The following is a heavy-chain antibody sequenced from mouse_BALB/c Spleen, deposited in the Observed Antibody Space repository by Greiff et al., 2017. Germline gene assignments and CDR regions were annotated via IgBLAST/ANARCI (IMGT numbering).Heavy chain of an antibody. CDR1: GFSLSTSGMG. D-gene: IGHD2-14*01. CDR3: ARSRDYRYEGAMDY. Sequence: QVTLKVSGPGILQPSQTLSLTCSFSGFSLSTSGMGVSWIRQPSGKGLEWLAHIYWDDDKRYNPSLKSRLTISKDTSRNQVFLKITSVDTADTATYYCARSRDYRYEGAMDYWGQGTSVTVSS. J-gene: IGHJ4*01. CDR2: IYWDDDK. V-gene: IGHV8-12*01.